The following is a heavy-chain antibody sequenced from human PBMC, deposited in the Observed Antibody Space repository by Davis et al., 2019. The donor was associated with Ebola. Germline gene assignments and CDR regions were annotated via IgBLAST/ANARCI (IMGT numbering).Heavy chain of an antibody. J-gene: IGHJ6*02. Sequence: KVSCKGSGYGFSSYWIGWVRQVSGKGLEWMGIIYFGDSEVKYSPPFEGQVIISGDKSISTASLHWSSLKASDTGVYYCATSTGTSYYYGMEVWGQGTTVTVSS. CDR2: IYFGDSEV. CDR3: ATSTGTSYYYGMEV. V-gene: IGHV5-51*01. D-gene: IGHD3-10*01. CDR1: GYGFSSYW.